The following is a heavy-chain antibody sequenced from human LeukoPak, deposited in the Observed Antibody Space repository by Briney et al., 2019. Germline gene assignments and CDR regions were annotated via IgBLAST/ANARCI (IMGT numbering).Heavy chain of an antibody. Sequence: QAGGSLRLSCSTSGFTFGNHAMSWVRQAPGKGLEWVGFIQGKAYGRAKEYSASVNGRFSISRVDSQSIANLQMNDLKTEDTAVYYCTRAPHPRCSSSGCYLDYWGQGTLVTVSS. V-gene: IGHV3-49*04. D-gene: IGHD2-2*01. J-gene: IGHJ4*02. CDR3: TRAPHPRCSSSGCYLDY. CDR2: IQGKAYGRAK. CDR1: GFTFGNHA.